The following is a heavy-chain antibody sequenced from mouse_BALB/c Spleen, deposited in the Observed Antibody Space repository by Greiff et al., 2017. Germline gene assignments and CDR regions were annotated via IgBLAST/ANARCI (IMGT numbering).Heavy chain of an antibody. CDR3: TRSGPFAY. V-gene: IGHV6-6*02. Sequence: EVHLVESGGGLVQPGGSMKLSCVASGFTFSNYWMNWVRQSPEQGLEWVAEISLKSNNYASHYAESVKGRFTISRDDSKSSVYLQMNNLRAEDTGIYCCTRSGPFAYWGQGTLVTVSA. D-gene: IGHD1-3*01. CDR1: GFTFSNYW. J-gene: IGHJ3*01. CDR2: ISLKSNNYAS.